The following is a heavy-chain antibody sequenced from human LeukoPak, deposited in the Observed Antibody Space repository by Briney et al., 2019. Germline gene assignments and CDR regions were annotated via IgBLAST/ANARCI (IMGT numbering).Heavy chain of an antibody. V-gene: IGHV5-51*01. D-gene: IGHD3-3*01. Sequence: GESLKISCKGSGYSFTNYWIGWVRQMSGKGLEWMGIIYPGDSDTRYSPSFQGQVTISADKSISTAYLQWSSLKASDTAMYYCARLPYYDFWSGSPGWFDPWGQGTLVTVSS. CDR3: ARLPYYDFWSGSPGWFDP. CDR2: IYPGDSDT. J-gene: IGHJ5*02. CDR1: GYSFTNYW.